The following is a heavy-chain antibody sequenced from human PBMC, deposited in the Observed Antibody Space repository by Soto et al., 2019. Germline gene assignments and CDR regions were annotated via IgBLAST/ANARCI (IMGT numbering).Heavy chain of an antibody. D-gene: IGHD6-19*01. V-gene: IGHV1-24*01. J-gene: IGHJ5*02. Sequence: ASVKVSCKVSGYTLTELSMHWVRQAPGKGLEWMGGFDPEDGETIYAQKFQGRVTITADTSTGTAYMELSSLRSEDTAVYYCARPPPYSSGWQNWFDPWGQGTLVTVSS. CDR1: GYTLTELS. CDR2: FDPEDGET. CDR3: ARPPPYSSGWQNWFDP.